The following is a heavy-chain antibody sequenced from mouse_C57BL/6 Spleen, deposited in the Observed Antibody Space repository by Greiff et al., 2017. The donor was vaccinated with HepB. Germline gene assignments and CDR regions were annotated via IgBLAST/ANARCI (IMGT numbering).Heavy chain of an antibody. CDR2: IDPSDSYT. J-gene: IGHJ2*01. CDR1: GYTFTSYW. CDR3: ARSGDSSGRFDY. D-gene: IGHD3-2*02. V-gene: IGHV1-69*01. Sequence: VQLQQPGAELVMPGASVKLSCKASGYTFTSYWMHWVKQRPGQGLEWIGEIDPSDSYTNYNQKFKGKSTLTVDKSSSTAYMQLSSLTSEDSAVYYCARSGDSSGRFDYWGQGTTLTVSS.